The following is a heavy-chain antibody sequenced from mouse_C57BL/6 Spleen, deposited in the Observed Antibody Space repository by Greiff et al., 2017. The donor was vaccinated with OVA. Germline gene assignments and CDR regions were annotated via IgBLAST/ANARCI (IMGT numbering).Heavy chain of an antibody. CDR2: ISYDGSN. J-gene: IGHJ4*01. CDR3: ARGGGYDYYAMDY. Sequence: EVQLVESGPGLVKPSQSLSLTCSVTGYSITSGYYWNWIRQFPGNKLEWMGYISYDGSNNYNPSLKNRISITRDTSKNQFFLKLNSVTTEDTATYYCARGGGYDYYAMDYWGQGTSVTVSS. D-gene: IGHD1-1*02. CDR1: GYSITSGYY. V-gene: IGHV3-6*01.